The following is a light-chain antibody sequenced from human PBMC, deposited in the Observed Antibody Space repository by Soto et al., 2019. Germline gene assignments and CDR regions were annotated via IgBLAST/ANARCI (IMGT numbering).Light chain of an antibody. CDR2: GAS. Sequence: EIVMTQSPATLSVSPGERATLSCRANQSVSSNFAWYQQKPGQAPRLLISGASTRATGIPDRFSGSGSGTEFTLTISSLQSEDFAVYYCQEYNNWPALTFGGGTKVEIK. CDR1: QSVSSN. J-gene: IGKJ4*01. CDR3: QEYNNWPALT. V-gene: IGKV3-15*01.